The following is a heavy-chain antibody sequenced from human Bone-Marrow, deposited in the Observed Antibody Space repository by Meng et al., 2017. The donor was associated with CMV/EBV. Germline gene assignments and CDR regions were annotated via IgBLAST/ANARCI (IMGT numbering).Heavy chain of an antibody. CDR1: GFTVSSNY. V-gene: IGHV3-66*02. CDR3: ARDVRWGIVVVPAAT. CDR2: IYSGGST. J-gene: IGHJ5*02. D-gene: IGHD2-2*01. Sequence: GESLKISCAASGFTVSSNYMSWIRQAPGKGLEWVSVIYSGGSTYYADSVKGRFTISRDNSKNTLYLQMNSLRAEDTAVYYCARDVRWGIVVVPAATWGQGTLVTVSS.